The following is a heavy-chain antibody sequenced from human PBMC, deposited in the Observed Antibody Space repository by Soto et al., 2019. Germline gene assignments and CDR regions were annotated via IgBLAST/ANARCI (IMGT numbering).Heavy chain of an antibody. Sequence: GAPVKVSCKASGGTFSSYAISWVRQAPGQGLEWMGGITPIFGTANYAQKFQGRVTITADESTSTAYMELSSLRSEDTAVNYWGYAHYYDSSSLHWCDPWGQGTLVTVGS. J-gene: IGHJ5*02. CDR2: ITPIFGTA. CDR3: GYAHYYDSSSLHWCDP. D-gene: IGHD3-22*01. CDR1: GGTFSSYA. V-gene: IGHV1-69*13.